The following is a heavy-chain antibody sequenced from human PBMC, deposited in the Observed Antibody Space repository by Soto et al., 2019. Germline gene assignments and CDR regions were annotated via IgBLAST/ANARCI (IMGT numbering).Heavy chain of an antibody. J-gene: IGHJ4*02. CDR3: ARGNDYGAFDY. CDR2: IYYSGST. D-gene: IGHD4-17*01. V-gene: IGHV4-59*01. Sequence: PSETLSLTCTVSGGSISSYYWSWIRQPPGKGLEWIGYIYYSGSTSYNPSLKSRVTISIDTSKNQFSLKLSSVTAADTAVYYCARGNDYGAFDYWGQGTLVTVSS. CDR1: GGSISSYY.